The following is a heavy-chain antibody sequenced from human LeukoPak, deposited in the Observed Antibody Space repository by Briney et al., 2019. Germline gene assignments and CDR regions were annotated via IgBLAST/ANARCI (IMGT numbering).Heavy chain of an antibody. J-gene: IGHJ4*02. V-gene: IGHV3-21*01. Sequence: GGSLRLSCAASGFTFGSYNMNWVRQAPGKGLEWVSSISSSSSYIYYADSVEGRFTISRDNAKNSLYLQMNSLRAEDTAVYYCARSHYCSGGSCYASDYWGQGTLVTVSS. CDR1: GFTFGSYN. CDR2: ISSSSSYI. CDR3: ARSHYCSGGSCYASDY. D-gene: IGHD2-15*01.